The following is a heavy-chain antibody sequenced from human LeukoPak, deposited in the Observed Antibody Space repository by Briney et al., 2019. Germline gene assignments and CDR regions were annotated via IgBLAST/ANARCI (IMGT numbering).Heavy chain of an antibody. D-gene: IGHD3-9*01. CDR2: ISGSGGST. V-gene: IGHV3-23*01. CDR1: GFTFSSYG. Sequence: GGSLRLSCAASGFTFSSYGMSWVRQAPGKGLEWVSAISGSGGSTYHADSVKGRFTISRDNSKNTLYLQMNSLRAEDTAVYYCAKGGAYYDILTGFGYWGQGTLVTVSS. J-gene: IGHJ4*02. CDR3: AKGGAYYDILTGFGY.